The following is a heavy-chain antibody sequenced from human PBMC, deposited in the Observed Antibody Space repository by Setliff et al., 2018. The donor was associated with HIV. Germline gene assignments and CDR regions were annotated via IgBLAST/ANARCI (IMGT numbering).Heavy chain of an antibody. CDR2: IYIYNSGST. CDR1: GGSFSGYY. Sequence: SETLSLTCSVSGGSFSGYYWSWIRQPPGKGLEWIGYIYIYNSGSTNYNPSLTSRVTISVDTSRNQFSLKLNSVTAADTAVYYCASGREAVAGALHFDYWGQGPLVTVSS. D-gene: IGHD6-19*01. J-gene: IGHJ4*02. V-gene: IGHV4-59*08. CDR3: ASGREAVAGALHFDY.